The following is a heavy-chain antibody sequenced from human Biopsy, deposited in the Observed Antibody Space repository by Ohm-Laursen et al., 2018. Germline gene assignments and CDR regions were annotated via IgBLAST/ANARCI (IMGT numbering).Heavy chain of an antibody. J-gene: IGHJ4*02. V-gene: IGHV4-31*02. CDR2: IYYSGTT. Sequence: TLSLTCRVSDFPLSSGAFYWSWIRQRPGKGLEWIGYIYYSGTTSFNPSLKSRVTMSVDTSANHFSLKLNSVTAADTALYYCARSPASTWTGYFESWGQGSPVTVSS. D-gene: IGHD6-13*01. CDR1: DFPLSSGAFY. CDR3: ARSPASTWTGYFES.